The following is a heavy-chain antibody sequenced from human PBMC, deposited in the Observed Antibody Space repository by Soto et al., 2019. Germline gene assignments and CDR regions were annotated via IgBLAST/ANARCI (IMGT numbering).Heavy chain of an antibody. J-gene: IGHJ5*02. D-gene: IGHD6-13*01. CDR3: AWGGYRTLAWFDP. V-gene: IGHV4-59*03. CDR1: GGSISNHY. CDR2: IYHSGTT. Sequence: QVQVQESGPGLVKPSETLSLTCTVSGGSISNHYWSWIRQSPGKGLEWIANIYHSGTTNYNLSLKGRVTISIDSSKNQVSLKLNSVTAADTAVYYCAWGGYRTLAWFDPWGQGTLVTVSS.